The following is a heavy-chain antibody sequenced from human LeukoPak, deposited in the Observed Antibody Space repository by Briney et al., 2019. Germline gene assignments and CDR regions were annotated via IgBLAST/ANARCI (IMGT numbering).Heavy chain of an antibody. CDR3: ATETNGRHYDY. J-gene: IGHJ4*02. CDR1: GFTFSSYS. D-gene: IGHD1-14*01. CDR2: IGPTGSDG. Sequence: PGGSLRLSCAASGFTFSSYSMNWVRQAPGKGLEWVASIGPTGSDGYHADSIKGRFTISRDNANNFLYLQMNSLRAKDTAVYYCATETNGRHYDYWGQGTLLTVSP. V-gene: IGHV3-21*06.